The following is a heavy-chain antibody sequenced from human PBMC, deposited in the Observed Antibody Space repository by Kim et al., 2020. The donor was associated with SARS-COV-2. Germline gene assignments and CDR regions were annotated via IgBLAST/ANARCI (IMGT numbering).Heavy chain of an antibody. D-gene: IGHD3-10*01. CDR3: AKDSGYGSGSYYYYGMDV. J-gene: IGHJ6*02. V-gene: IGHV3-9*01. Sequence: KGRFTISRDNAKNSLYLQMNSLRAEDTALYYCAKDSGYGSGSYYYYGMDVWGQGTTVTVSS.